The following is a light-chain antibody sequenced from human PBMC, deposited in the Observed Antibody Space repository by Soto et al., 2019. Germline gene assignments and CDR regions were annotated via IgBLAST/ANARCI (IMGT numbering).Light chain of an antibody. CDR1: QSISGW. V-gene: IGKV1-5*03. CDR2: KAS. CDR3: QQYNSYSPLT. Sequence: DIQMTQSPSPLSSSLGDKLPIPCGGSQSISGWLAWYQQKPGKAPKFLIYKASGLESGVPSRFSGSGSGTDFTLTISSLQPDDFATYYCQQYNSYSPLTFGGGTKVDI. J-gene: IGKJ4*01.